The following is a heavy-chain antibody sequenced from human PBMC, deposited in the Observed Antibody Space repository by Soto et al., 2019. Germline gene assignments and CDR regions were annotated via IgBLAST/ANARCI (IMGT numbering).Heavy chain of an antibody. V-gene: IGHV1-18*01. Sequence: QVQLVQSGAEVKKPGASVKVSCKSSGYTFTSFTITWVRQAPGQGLEWMGWISAYNGNTNYAQKRQGRVTMTTDTSTSTAYMELKSLRSDAKAVYYCARDGHQVDYWGQGTLVTVSS. CDR2: ISAYNGNT. CDR3: ARDGHQVDY. J-gene: IGHJ4*02. CDR1: GYTFTSFT.